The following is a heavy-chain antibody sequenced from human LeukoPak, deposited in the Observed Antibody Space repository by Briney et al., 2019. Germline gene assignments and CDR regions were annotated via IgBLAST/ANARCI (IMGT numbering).Heavy chain of an antibody. CDR3: ARMRDNWNVCVFDI. V-gene: IGHV3-21*01. CDR2: ISSSSSYI. D-gene: IGHD1-1*01. Sequence: GGSLRLSCAASGFTFSSYSMNWVRQAPGKGLEWVSSISSSSSYIYYADSVKGRFTISRDNAKNSLYLQMNSLRAEDTAVYYCARMRDNWNVCVFDIWGQGTMVTVSS. J-gene: IGHJ3*02. CDR1: GFTFSSYS.